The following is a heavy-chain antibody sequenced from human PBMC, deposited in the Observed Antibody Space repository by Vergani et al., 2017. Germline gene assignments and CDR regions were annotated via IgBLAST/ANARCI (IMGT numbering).Heavy chain of an antibody. J-gene: IGHJ4*02. CDR2: IYYSGST. Sequence: QVQLQESGPGLVKPSQTLSLTCTVSGGSISSGDYYWSWIRQPPGKGLEWIGYIYYSGSTYYNPSLKSRVTISVDTCKNQFSLKLSSVTAADTAVYYCARSSTRIFDSIVVVTAPYYFDYWGQGTLVTVSS. CDR1: GGSISSGDYY. D-gene: IGHD2-21*02. V-gene: IGHV4-30-4*08. CDR3: ARSSTRIFDSIVVVTAPYYFDY.